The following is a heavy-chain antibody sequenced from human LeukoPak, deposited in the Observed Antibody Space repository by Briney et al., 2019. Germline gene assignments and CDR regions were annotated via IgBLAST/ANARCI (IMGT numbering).Heavy chain of an antibody. Sequence: SETLSLTCTVSGGSISSYYWSWIRQPPGKGLEGIGYIYYSGSTNYSPSLKSRVTISVDTSKNQFSLKLSSVTAADTAVCYCARHGITMITVDAFDIWGQGTMVTVSS. D-gene: IGHD3-22*01. CDR3: ARHGITMITVDAFDI. CDR2: IYYSGST. V-gene: IGHV4-59*08. J-gene: IGHJ3*02. CDR1: GGSISSYY.